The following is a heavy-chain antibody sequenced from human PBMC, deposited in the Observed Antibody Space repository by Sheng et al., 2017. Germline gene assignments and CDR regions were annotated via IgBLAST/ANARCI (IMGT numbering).Heavy chain of an antibody. D-gene: IGHD3-22*01. J-gene: IGHJ4*02. Sequence: APGKGLEWVSAISGSGGSTYYADSVKGRFTISRDNSKNTLYLQMNSLRAEDTAVYYCAKVGITMIVVVIANYFDYWGQGTLVTVSS. CDR2: ISGSGGST. V-gene: IGHV3-23*01. CDR3: AKVGITMIVVVIANYFDY.